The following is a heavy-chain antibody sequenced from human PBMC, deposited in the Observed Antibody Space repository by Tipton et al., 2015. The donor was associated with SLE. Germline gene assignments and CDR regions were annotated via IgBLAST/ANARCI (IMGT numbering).Heavy chain of an antibody. CDR1: GGSISSGYYY. J-gene: IGHJ4*02. Sequence: SLRLSCTVSGGSISSGYYYWTWVRQAPGKGLEWVSIFYRAGSIYYADSVKGRFTISRDSSTNTVHLQMNSLRADDTAVYYCARAGVDPYYFDYWGQGTLVTVSS. D-gene: IGHD3-10*01. CDR3: ARAGVDPYYFDY. CDR2: FYRAGSI. V-gene: IGHV3-53*01.